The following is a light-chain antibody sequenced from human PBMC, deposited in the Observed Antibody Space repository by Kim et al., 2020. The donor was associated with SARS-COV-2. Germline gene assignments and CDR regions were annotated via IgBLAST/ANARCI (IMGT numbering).Light chain of an antibody. Sequence: EIVLTQSPATLSLSPGERATLSCRASQSVSSYLAWYQQKHGQAPRLLIYDASNRATGIPARFSGSGSGTDFTLTISSLEPEDFAVYYCQQRSNWPPALTFGGGTKLEI. CDR2: DAS. V-gene: IGKV3-11*01. CDR1: QSVSSY. J-gene: IGKJ4*01. CDR3: QQRSNWPPALT.